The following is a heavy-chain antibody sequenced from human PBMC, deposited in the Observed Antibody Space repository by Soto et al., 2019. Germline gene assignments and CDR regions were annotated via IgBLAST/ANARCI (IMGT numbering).Heavy chain of an antibody. CDR2: INHSGST. Sequence: QVQLQQWGAGLLKPSETLSLTCAVYGGSFSGYYWSWIRQPPGKGLEWIGEINHSGSTNYNPSLKSRVTISVDTSKNQFSLKLSSVTAADTAVYYCARGRRATAKDFDYWGQGTLVTVSS. CDR1: GGSFSGYY. D-gene: IGHD1-26*01. J-gene: IGHJ4*02. V-gene: IGHV4-34*01. CDR3: ARGRRATAKDFDY.